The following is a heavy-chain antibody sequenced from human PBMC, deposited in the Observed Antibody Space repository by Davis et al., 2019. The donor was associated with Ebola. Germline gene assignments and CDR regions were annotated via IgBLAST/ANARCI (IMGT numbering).Heavy chain of an antibody. J-gene: IGHJ4*02. CDR1: GGSISSSSYY. CDR3: ARGHKDSGYAY. V-gene: IGHV4-61*05. Sequence: MPSETLSLTCTVSGGSISSSSYYWSWIRQPPGKGLEWIGYIYYSGSTNYNPSLKSRVTISVDTSKNQFSLKLTSVTAADTAVYYCARGHKDSGYAYWGQGTLVTVSS. D-gene: IGHD5-12*01. CDR2: IYYSGST.